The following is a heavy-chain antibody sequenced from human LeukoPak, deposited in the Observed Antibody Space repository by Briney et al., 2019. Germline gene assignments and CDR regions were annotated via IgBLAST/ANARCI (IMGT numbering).Heavy chain of an antibody. CDR1: GYTFTSYD. V-gene: IGHV1-8*01. D-gene: IGHD3-10*01. CDR3: ARGARDYYGSGSYYNFDY. CDR2: MNPNSGNT. Sequence: ASVKVSCKASGYTFTSYDINWVRQATGQGLEWMGWMNPNSGNTGYAQKFQGRVTMTRNTSISTAYMEPSSLRSEDTAVYYCARGARDYYGSGSYYNFDYWGQGTLVTVSS. J-gene: IGHJ4*02.